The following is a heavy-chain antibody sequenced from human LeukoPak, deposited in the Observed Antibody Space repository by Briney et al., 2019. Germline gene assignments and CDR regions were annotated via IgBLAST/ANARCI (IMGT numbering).Heavy chain of an antibody. V-gene: IGHV3-30-3*01. D-gene: IGHD6-25*01. J-gene: IGHJ4*02. CDR1: GSTFSSYA. CDR3: ARDDRIAAVAMYYFDY. Sequence: GGSLRLSCAASGSTFSSYAMHWVRQAPGKGLEWVAVISYDGSNKYYADSVKGRFTISRDNAKNSLYLQMNSLRAEDTAVYYCARDDRIAAVAMYYFDYWGQGTLVTVSS. CDR2: ISYDGSNK.